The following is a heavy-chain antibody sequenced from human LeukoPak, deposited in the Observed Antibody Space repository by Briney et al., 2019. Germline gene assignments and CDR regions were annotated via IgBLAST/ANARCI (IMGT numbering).Heavy chain of an antibody. CDR2: IYTSGST. D-gene: IGHD3-22*01. Sequence: SETLSLTCTVSGGSISSYYWSWIRQPAGKGLEWIGRIYTSGSTNYNPSLKSGVTMSGDTSKNTFSLKLSSVTAADTAVYYCARDPGYYDSSGYAFDYWGQGTLVTVSS. CDR1: GGSISSYY. CDR3: ARDPGYYDSSGYAFDY. J-gene: IGHJ4*02. V-gene: IGHV4-4*07.